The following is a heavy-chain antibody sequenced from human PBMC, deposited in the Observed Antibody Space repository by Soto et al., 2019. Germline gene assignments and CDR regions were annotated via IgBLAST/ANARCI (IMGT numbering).Heavy chain of an antibody. CDR3: ARDYSSGYSLAFDI. Sequence: SETLSLTCTVSGGSISSGGYYWSWIRQHPGKGLEWIGYIYYSGSTYYNPSLKSRVTISVDTSKNQFSLKLSSVTAADTAVYYCARDYSSGYSLAFDIWGQGTMVTVSS. D-gene: IGHD3-22*01. CDR1: GGSISSGGYY. CDR2: IYYSGST. J-gene: IGHJ3*02. V-gene: IGHV4-31*03.